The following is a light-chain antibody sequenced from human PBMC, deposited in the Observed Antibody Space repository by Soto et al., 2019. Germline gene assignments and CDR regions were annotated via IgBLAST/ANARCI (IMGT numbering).Light chain of an antibody. Sequence: EIVLTQSPATLSLSPGERATLSCRASQSVGSSLAWYQQKPGQAPRLLIYDASNRATGIPARFSGSGSGTDFTLTISSLEPADFAVYYCQQRSNWPRLTFGGGTKVEIK. CDR1: QSVGSS. CDR3: QQRSNWPRLT. CDR2: DAS. V-gene: IGKV3-11*01. J-gene: IGKJ4*01.